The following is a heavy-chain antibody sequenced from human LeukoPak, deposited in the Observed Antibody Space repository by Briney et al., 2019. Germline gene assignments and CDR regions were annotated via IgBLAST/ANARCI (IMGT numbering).Heavy chain of an antibody. Sequence: GGSLRLSCAASGFSFSNYGMNWVRQAPGKGLEWVGHIKSQSDGGTTDYAAPVKGRFTISRDDSENKVYLQMNSLKTEGTAVYFCATHYYGSGSPWGQGTLVTVSS. J-gene: IGHJ4*02. D-gene: IGHD3-10*01. V-gene: IGHV3-15*01. CDR1: GFSFSNYG. CDR3: ATHYYGSGSP. CDR2: IKSQSDGGTT.